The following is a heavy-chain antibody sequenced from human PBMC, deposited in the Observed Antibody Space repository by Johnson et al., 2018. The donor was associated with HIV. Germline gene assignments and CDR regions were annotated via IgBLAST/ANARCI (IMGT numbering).Heavy chain of an antibody. J-gene: IGHJ3*02. Sequence: EVQLVESGGGLVKPGGSLRLSCAASGFTFSNAWMSWVRQAPGKGLEWVGRITSKTDGGTTDYAAPVKGRFPISRDDSKNTLELQMNSLKTEDTAVYYCTTDLASDAFDIWGQGTMVTVSS. CDR3: TTDLASDAFDI. CDR1: GFTFSNAW. V-gene: IGHV3-15*01. CDR2: ITSKTDGGTT.